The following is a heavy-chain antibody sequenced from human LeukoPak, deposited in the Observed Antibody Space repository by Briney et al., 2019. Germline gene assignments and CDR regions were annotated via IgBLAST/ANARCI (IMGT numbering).Heavy chain of an antibody. CDR1: GGSISSSSYY. J-gene: IGHJ4*02. CDR3: AIPRGYSYGYGEDY. CDR2: IYYSGST. Sequence: PSETLSLTCTVSGGSISSSSYYWGWIRQPPGKGLEWIGSIYYSGSTYYNPSLKSRVTISVDTSKNQFSLNLSSVTAADTAVYYCAIPRGYSYGYGEDYWGQGTLVTVSS. D-gene: IGHD5-18*01. V-gene: IGHV4-39*01.